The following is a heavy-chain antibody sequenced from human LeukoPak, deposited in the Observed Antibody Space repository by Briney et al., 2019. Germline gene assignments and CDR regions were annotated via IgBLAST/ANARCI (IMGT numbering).Heavy chain of an antibody. J-gene: IGHJ5*02. CDR2: ISYSGIT. V-gene: IGHV4-59*08. Sequence: PSETLSLTCTVSGGSISSDFWSWIRQPPGKGLVWIGYISYSGITNYSPSLKSRVTISVDTSENQFSLRLRSVTAADTAVYFCAGDIAAVNIPGSRLDPWGQGTLVTVSS. CDR3: AGDIAAVNIPGSRLDP. CDR1: GGSISSDF. D-gene: IGHD6-13*01.